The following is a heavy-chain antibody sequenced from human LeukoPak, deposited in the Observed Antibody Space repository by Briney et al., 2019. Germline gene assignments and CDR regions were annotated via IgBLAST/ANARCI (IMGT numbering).Heavy chain of an antibody. V-gene: IGHV3-74*01. CDR3: AKDLLGYCSGGSCYGAFDY. CDR1: GFTFSSYW. D-gene: IGHD2-15*01. CDR2: INSDGSST. J-gene: IGHJ4*02. Sequence: GGSLRLSCAASGFTFSSYWMHWVRQAPGKGLVWVSRINSDGSSTSYADSVKGRFTISRDNSKNTLYLQMNSLRAEDTAVYYCAKDLLGYCSGGSCYGAFDYWGQGTLVTVSS.